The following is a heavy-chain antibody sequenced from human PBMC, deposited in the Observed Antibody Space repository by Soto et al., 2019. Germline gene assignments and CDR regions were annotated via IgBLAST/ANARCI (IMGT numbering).Heavy chain of an antibody. Sequence: ASVKVSCKASGYTFTGYYMHWVRQAPGQGLEWMGWINPNSGGTNYAQKFQGRVTMTRDTSISTAYMELSRLRSDDTAVYYCARDNYDFWSGYRQNYGMDVWGQGTTVNVSS. D-gene: IGHD3-3*01. CDR3: ARDNYDFWSGYRQNYGMDV. CDR1: GYTFTGYY. V-gene: IGHV1-2*02. CDR2: INPNSGGT. J-gene: IGHJ6*02.